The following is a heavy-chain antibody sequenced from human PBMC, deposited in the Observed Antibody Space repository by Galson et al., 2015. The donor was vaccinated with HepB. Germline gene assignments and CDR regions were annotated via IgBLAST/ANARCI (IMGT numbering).Heavy chain of an antibody. CDR1: GGSISSYY. V-gene: IGHV4-59*01. J-gene: IGHJ6*02. D-gene: IGHD3-3*01. CDR2: IYYSGST. Sequence: SETLSLTCTVSGGSISSYYWSWIRQPPGKGLEWIGYIYYSGSTNYNPSLKSRVTISVDTSKNQFSLKLSSVTAVDTAVYYCARTYYDFWSGYWGYYGMDVWGQGTTVTVSS. CDR3: ARTYYDFWSGYWGYYGMDV.